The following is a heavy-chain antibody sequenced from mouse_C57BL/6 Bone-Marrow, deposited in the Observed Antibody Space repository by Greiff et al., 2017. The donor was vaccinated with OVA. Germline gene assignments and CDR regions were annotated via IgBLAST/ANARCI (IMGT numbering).Heavy chain of an antibody. CDR1: GFTFSSYG. V-gene: IGHV5-6*01. CDR3: ARGSSYYFDY. Sequence: EVHLVESGGDLVKPGGSLKLSCAASGFTFSSYGMSWVRQTPDKRLEWVATISSGGSYTYYPENVKGRFTITRDNAKNTLYLQMSSLKAEDTAMYYCARGSSYYFDYWGQGTTLTVSS. J-gene: IGHJ2*01. CDR2: ISSGGSYT.